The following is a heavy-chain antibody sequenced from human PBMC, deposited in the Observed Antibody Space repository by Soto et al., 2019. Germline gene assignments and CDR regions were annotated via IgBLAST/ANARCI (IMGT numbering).Heavy chain of an antibody. CDR1: GGSISSYY. Sequence: WETLSLTCTVSGGSISSYYWSWIRQPAGKGLEWIGRIYTSGSTNYNPSLKSRVTMSVDTSKNQFSLKLSSVTAAHTAVYYCAIYSWNYGPFRYWGQGTLVTVSS. V-gene: IGHV4-4*07. CDR3: AIYSWNYGPFRY. J-gene: IGHJ4*02. D-gene: IGHD1-7*01. CDR2: IYTSGST.